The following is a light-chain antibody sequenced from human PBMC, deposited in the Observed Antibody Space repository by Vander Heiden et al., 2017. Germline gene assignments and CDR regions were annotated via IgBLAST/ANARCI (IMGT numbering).Light chain of an antibody. CDR1: QSISSY. CDR2: AAS. J-gene: IGKJ2*01. Sequence: DIQMTQSPSSLSASVGDRVTITCRASQSISSYLSWYQQKQGKAPNLLIYAASSLQSGVPSTFSGSGSGTDFTLTISSLQPEDFATYYCQQSYSTPYTFGQGTKLEIK. V-gene: IGKV1-39*01. CDR3: QQSYSTPYT.